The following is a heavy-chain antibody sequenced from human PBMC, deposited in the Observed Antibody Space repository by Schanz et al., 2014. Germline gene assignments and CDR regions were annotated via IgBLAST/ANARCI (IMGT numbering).Heavy chain of an antibody. D-gene: IGHD3-10*01. CDR1: GGSIRSSTYY. Sequence: QLQLQESGPGLVIPSETLSLTCTVSGGSIRSSTYYWGWIRQPPGKGPEWIGTIDDTGSTYYTPSRRGRLTMSVDTSKSPLPVQLPSVTAADTAVYYCARLMVPGWFDPWGQGTRVTVSS. J-gene: IGHJ5*02. V-gene: IGHV4-39*01. CDR2: IDDTGST. CDR3: ARLMVPGWFDP.